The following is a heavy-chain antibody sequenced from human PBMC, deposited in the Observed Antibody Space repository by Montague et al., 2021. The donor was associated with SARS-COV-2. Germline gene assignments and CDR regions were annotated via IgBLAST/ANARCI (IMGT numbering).Heavy chain of an antibody. CDR2: IYYSGST. V-gene: IGHV4-31*03. CDR3: ARGGSYSSGWYGVDYYYGMDV. CDR1: GGSISSGDYY. J-gene: IGHJ6*02. D-gene: IGHD6-19*01. Sequence: TRSLTGTVSGGSISSGDYYWSWIRQHPGKGLEWIGYIYYSGSTYYNPSLKSRVTISVDTSKNQFSLKLSSVTAADTAVYYCARGGSYSSGWYGVDYYYGMDVWGQGTTVTVSS.